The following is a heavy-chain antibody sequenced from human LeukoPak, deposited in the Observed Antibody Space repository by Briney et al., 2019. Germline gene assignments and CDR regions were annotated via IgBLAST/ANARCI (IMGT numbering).Heavy chain of an antibody. V-gene: IGHV3-49*04. Sequence: GGSPRLSCTASGFTFCDYAMSWVRQAPGKGLEWVGFIRSKAYGGTTEYAASVKGRFTISRDDSKSIAYLQMNSLKTEDTAVYYCTRDSPALVEWRAFDIWGQGTMVTVSS. CDR1: GFTFCDYA. D-gene: IGHD2-8*01. CDR2: IRSKAYGGTT. CDR3: TRDSPALVEWRAFDI. J-gene: IGHJ3*02.